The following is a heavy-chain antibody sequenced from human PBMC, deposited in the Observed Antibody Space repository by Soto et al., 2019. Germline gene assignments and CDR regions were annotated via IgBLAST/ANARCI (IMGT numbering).Heavy chain of an antibody. J-gene: IGHJ6*02. D-gene: IGHD2-8*01. CDR3: ARGDSTDCSNGVCSFFYNHDMDV. CDR2: INPKSGGT. CDR1: GYTFTYYH. V-gene: IGHV1-2*04. Sequence: ASVKVSCKASGYTFTYYHIHSVRQAPGQALESLGRINPKSGGTTTAQKFQGWVTMTTDTSISTASMELTRLTSDDTAIYYCARGDSTDCSNGVCSFFYNHDMDVWGQGTTVAVSS.